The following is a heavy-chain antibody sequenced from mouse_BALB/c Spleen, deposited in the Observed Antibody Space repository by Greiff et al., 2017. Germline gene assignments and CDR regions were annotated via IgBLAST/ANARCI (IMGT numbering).Heavy chain of an antibody. D-gene: IGHD4-1*01. CDR3: AIAPLLGFYAMDY. CDR2: ISSGGSYT. V-gene: IGHV5-9-4*01. CDR1: GFTFSSYA. J-gene: IGHJ4*01. Sequence: EGKVVESGGGLVKPGGSLKLSCAASGFTFSSYAMSWVRQSPEKRLEWVAEISSGGSYTYYPDTVTGRFTISRDNPKNTLFLQMTSLRSEDTAMYYCAIAPLLGFYAMDYWGQGTSVTVSS.